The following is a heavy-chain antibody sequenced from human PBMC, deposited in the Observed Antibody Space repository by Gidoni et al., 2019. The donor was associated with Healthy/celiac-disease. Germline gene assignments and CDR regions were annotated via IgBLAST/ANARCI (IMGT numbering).Heavy chain of an antibody. V-gene: IGHV1-2*02. CDR3: ARDIYITMIHYYYYGMDV. J-gene: IGHJ6*02. CDR2: INPNRGGT. Sequence: QVQLVQSGAEVRKPGASVKVSCKASGYTFTGYYMHWVRQAPGQGLEWMGWINPNRGGTNHAQKFQGRVTMTRDTSISTAYMELSRLRSDDTAVYYCARDIYITMIHYYYYGMDVWGQGTTVTVSS. D-gene: IGHD3-22*01. CDR1: GYTFTGYY.